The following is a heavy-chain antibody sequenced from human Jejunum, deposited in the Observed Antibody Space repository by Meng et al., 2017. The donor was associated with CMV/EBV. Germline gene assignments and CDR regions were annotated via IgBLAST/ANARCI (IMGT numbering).Heavy chain of an antibody. CDR3: ARDASGYPLDH. J-gene: IGHJ4*02. D-gene: IGHD3-22*01. CDR2: IKGDGSES. CDR1: GFIFSDHW. Sequence: WAASGFIFSDHWMTWVRQAPGKGLEWVANIKGDGSESWYVDSLKGRFVISRDNAKNSLYLQMNSLRVEDTAVYYCARDASGYPLDHWGQGTLVTVSS. V-gene: IGHV3-7*01.